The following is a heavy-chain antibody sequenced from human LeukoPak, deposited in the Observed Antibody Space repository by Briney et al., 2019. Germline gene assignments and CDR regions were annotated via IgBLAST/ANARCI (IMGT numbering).Heavy chain of an antibody. D-gene: IGHD1-26*01. Sequence: SETLSLTCTVSGGSISSSSYYWGWIRQPPGKGLEWIGSIYYSGRTYYNPSLKSRVTISVDTSKNQFYLKLRSVTAADTAVYYCASATKGDDAFDSWGQGTMVAVS. J-gene: IGHJ3*02. CDR3: ASATKGDDAFDS. CDR2: IYYSGRT. CDR1: GGSISSSSYY. V-gene: IGHV4-39*01.